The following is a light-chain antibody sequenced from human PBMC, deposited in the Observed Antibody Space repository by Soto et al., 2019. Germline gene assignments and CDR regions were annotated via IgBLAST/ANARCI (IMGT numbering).Light chain of an antibody. CDR2: GAA. V-gene: IGKV3-20*01. Sequence: EIALTQSPGTLSLSPGERATLSCRASQSVSSSYLAWYQHKPGQAPRLLIYGAASRAAGIPDRFSGSGSGTDFTLTISRLEPEDFAVYYCQHYGISPPITFGQGTRLDIK. CDR1: QSVSSSY. J-gene: IGKJ5*01. CDR3: QHYGISPPIT.